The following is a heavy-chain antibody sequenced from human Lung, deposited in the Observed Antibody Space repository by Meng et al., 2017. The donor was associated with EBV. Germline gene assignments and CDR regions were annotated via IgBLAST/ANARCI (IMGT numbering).Heavy chain of an antibody. V-gene: IGHV4-34*01. Sequence: QVPLQQLGAGLLKPSETLSPTCAVYGGSFSGYYWSWIRQPPGKGLEWIGEINHSGSTNYNPSLKSRVTISVDTSKNQFSLKLSSVTAADTAVYYCARGGWSSSWGNWGQGTLVTVSS. D-gene: IGHD6-13*01. CDR1: GGSFSGYY. CDR3: ARGGWSSSWGN. J-gene: IGHJ4*02. CDR2: INHSGST.